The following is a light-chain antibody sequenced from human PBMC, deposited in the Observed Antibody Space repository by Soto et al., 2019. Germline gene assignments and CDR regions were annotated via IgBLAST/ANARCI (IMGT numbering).Light chain of an antibody. Sequence: VLTQPPSASGTPGQRVTISCSGSSSNIGSHTVNWYQQLPGTAPKLLVYSNNQRPSGVPDRFSGSKSGTSASLAISGLQSEDEADYYCAAWDDSLNGHVVFGGGTKLTVL. CDR1: SSNIGSHT. CDR2: SNN. J-gene: IGLJ2*01. V-gene: IGLV1-44*01. CDR3: AAWDDSLNGHVV.